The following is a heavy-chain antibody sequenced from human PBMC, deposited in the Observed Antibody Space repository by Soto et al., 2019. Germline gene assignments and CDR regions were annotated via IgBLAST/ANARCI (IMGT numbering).Heavy chain of an antibody. CDR3: AREGSGSYYFDY. CDR1: GGTFSSYA. J-gene: IGHJ4*02. D-gene: IGHD1-26*01. CDR2: IIPIFGTA. V-gene: IGHV1-69*13. Sequence: SVKVSCRASGGTFSSYAISWVRQAPGQGLEWMGGIIPIFGTANYAQKFQGRVTITADESTSTAYMELSSLRSEDTAVYYCAREGSGSYYFDYWGQGTLVTVSS.